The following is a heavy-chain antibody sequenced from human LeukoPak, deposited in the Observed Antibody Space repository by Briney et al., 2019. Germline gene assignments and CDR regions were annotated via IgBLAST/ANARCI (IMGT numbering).Heavy chain of an antibody. Sequence: ASVKVSCKASGGTFSSYAISWVRQAPGQGLEWMGGIIPIFGTANYAQKFQGRVTITTDESTSTAYMELSSLRSEDTAVYYCARAHRNYYDSSGSIPYYFDYWGQGTLVTVSS. D-gene: IGHD3-22*01. CDR1: GGTFSSYA. CDR2: IIPIFGTA. CDR3: ARAHRNYYDSSGSIPYYFDY. J-gene: IGHJ4*02. V-gene: IGHV1-69*05.